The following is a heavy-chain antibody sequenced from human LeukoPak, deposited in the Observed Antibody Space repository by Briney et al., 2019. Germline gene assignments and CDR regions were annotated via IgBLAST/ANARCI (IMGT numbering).Heavy chain of an antibody. CDR1: GGSFSGYY. D-gene: IGHD6-13*01. Sequence: PSETLSPTCAVYGGSFSGYYWSWIRQPPGKGLEWIGEINHSGSTNYNPSLKSRVTISVDTSKNQFSLKLSSVTAADTAVYYCARGCDSSSWYYFDYWGQGTLVTVS. CDR2: INHSGST. V-gene: IGHV4-34*01. J-gene: IGHJ4*02. CDR3: ARGCDSSSWYYFDY.